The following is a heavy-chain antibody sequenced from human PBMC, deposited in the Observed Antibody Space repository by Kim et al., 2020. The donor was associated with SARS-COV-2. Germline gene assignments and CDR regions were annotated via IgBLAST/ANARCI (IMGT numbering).Heavy chain of an antibody. D-gene: IGHD6-13*01. V-gene: IGHV3-9*01. Sequence: KGRFTISRDNAKNSLYLQMNSLRAEDTALYYCAKASTDSSSWYVQYYFDYWGQGTLVTVSS. J-gene: IGHJ4*02. CDR3: AKASTDSSSWYVQYYFDY.